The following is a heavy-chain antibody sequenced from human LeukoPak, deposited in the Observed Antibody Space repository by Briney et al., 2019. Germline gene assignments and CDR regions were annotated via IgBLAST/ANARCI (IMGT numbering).Heavy chain of an antibody. Sequence: SETLSLTCTVSGGSISSGGYYWSWIRQPPGKGLEWIGYIYHSGSTYYNPSLKSRVTISVDRSKNQFSLKLSSVTAADTAVYYCARWAARTNYWGQGTLVTVSS. CDR1: GGSISSGGYY. V-gene: IGHV4-30-2*01. CDR3: ARWAARTNY. D-gene: IGHD6-6*01. J-gene: IGHJ4*02. CDR2: IYHSGST.